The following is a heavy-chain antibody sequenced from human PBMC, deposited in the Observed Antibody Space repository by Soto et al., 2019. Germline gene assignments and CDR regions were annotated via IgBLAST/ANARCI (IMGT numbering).Heavy chain of an antibody. Sequence: QVQLQESGPGLVKPSETLSLTCTASGGSISSYYWSWIRQPPGKGLEWIGYIYYNGTTNYNPPRKSRVTIAVDTSKNQLSLKLSSVTAADTALYYCARRYGYRFDYWGQGTLVTVSS. CDR1: GGSISSYY. CDR2: IYYNGTT. J-gene: IGHJ4*02. CDR3: ARRYGYRFDY. V-gene: IGHV4-59*08. D-gene: IGHD5-18*01.